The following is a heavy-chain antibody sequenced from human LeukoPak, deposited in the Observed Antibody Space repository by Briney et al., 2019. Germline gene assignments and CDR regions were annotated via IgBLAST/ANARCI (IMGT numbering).Heavy chain of an antibody. D-gene: IGHD6-19*01. CDR3: ARDRDSSGWYEGFDY. J-gene: IGHJ4*02. CDR1: GFIFSRFG. Sequence: GGSLRLSCAASGFIFSRFGMHWVRQAPGKGLEWLGIISFDGTIKYSGDSVKGRFTISRANSKNTLYLQMNSLRADDTAVYYCARDRDSSGWYEGFDYWGQGTLVTVSS. CDR2: ISFDGTIK. V-gene: IGHV3-30*03.